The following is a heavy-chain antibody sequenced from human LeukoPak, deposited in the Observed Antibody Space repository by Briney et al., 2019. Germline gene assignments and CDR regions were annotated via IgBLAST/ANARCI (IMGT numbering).Heavy chain of an antibody. J-gene: IGHJ4*02. D-gene: IGHD3/OR15-3a*01. CDR1: GFTFSSYS. V-gene: IGHV3-48*01. Sequence: GGSLRLSCAASGFTFSSYSMNWVRQAPGKGLEWVSYISSSSSTIYYADSVEGRFTISRDNAKNSLYLQMNSLRAEDTAVYYCARWVGQGNFDYWGQGTLVTVS. CDR3: ARWVGQGNFDY. CDR2: ISSSSSTI.